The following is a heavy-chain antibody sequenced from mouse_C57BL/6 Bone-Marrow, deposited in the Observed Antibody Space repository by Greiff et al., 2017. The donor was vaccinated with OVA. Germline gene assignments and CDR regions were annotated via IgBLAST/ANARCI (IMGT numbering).Heavy chain of an antibody. J-gene: IGHJ4*01. CDR1: GYTFTSYW. Sequence: VQLQQSGAELVRPGTSVKLSCKASGYTFTSYWMHWVKQRPGQGLEWIGVIDPSDSYTNYNQKFKGKATLTVDTSSSTAYMQLSSLTSEDSAVYYCAWVRGDYAMDYWGQGTSVTVSS. V-gene: IGHV1-59*01. CDR3: AWVRGDYAMDY. D-gene: IGHD2-14*01. CDR2: IDPSDSYT.